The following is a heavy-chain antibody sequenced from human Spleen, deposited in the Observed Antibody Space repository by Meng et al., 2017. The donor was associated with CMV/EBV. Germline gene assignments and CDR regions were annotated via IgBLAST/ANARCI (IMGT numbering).Heavy chain of an antibody. CDR3: ARDPGDTIDYYYGMDV. CDR2: ISSRSNHI. D-gene: IGHD5-18*01. CDR1: GFIFNNHS. V-gene: IGHV3-21*01. J-gene: IGHJ6*02. Sequence: GESLKISCVGSGFIFNNHSLNWVRQAPGKGLEWVSSISSRSNHIYYADSLKGRFTVSRDNAKNSLYLQMNSLRAEDTAVYYCARDPGDTIDYYYGMDVWGQGTTVTVSS.